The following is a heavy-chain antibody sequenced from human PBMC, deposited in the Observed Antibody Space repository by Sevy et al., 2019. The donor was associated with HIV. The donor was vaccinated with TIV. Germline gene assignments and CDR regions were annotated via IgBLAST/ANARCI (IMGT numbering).Heavy chain of an antibody. CDR2: ISAYNGNT. V-gene: IGHV1-18*04. D-gene: IGHD6-13*01. CDR3: ARGIAAAGPYDY. J-gene: IGHJ4*02. Sequence: ASVKVSCKASGYTFTSYGISWVRQAPGQGLEWMGWISAYNGNTNYAQKLQGRATMTTDTSTSKAYMERRSLRSDDTAVYYCARGIAAAGPYDYWGQGTLVTVSS. CDR1: GYTFTSYG.